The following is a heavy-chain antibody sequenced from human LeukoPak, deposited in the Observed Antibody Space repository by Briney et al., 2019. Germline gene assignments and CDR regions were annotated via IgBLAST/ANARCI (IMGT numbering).Heavy chain of an antibody. CDR2: ISTSSSTI. CDR3: ARAGGDLWSGYYTPGLYYFDY. J-gene: IGHJ4*02. Sequence: GGSLRLSCAASGFTFSSYSMNWVCQAPGKGLEWVSYISTSSSTIYYADSVKGRFTISRDNAKNSLYLQMNSLRDEDTAVYYCARAGGDLWSGYYTPGLYYFDYWGQGTLVTVSS. D-gene: IGHD3-3*01. V-gene: IGHV3-48*02. CDR1: GFTFSSYS.